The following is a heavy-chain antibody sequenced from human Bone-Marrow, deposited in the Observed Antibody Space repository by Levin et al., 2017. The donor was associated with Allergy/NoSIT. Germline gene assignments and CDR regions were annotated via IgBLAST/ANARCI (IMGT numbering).Heavy chain of an antibody. CDR2: IYYSGST. Sequence: SQTLSLPCTVSGASISNSYWSWIRPPPGKGLEWIGYIYYSGSTNYNASLKSRVTISVDTSKNQFSLKLSSVTAADTAVYYCVRRRDTFDIWGQGTMVTVSS. CDR3: VRRRDTFDI. J-gene: IGHJ3*02. CDR1: GASISNSY. V-gene: IGHV4-59*08.